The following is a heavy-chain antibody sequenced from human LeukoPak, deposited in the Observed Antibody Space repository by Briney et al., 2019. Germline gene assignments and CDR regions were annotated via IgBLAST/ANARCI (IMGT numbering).Heavy chain of an antibody. CDR3: ARLPAAAATGYYGMDV. CDR1: GGSFSGYY. D-gene: IGHD6-13*01. V-gene: IGHV4-34*01. J-gene: IGHJ6*04. CDR2: INHSGST. Sequence: SETLSLTCAVYGGSFSGYYWSWIRQPPGKGLEWIGEINHSGSTNYNPSLKSRVTISVDTSKNQFSLKLSSVTAADTGVYYCARLPAAAATGYYGMDVWGKGTTVTVSS.